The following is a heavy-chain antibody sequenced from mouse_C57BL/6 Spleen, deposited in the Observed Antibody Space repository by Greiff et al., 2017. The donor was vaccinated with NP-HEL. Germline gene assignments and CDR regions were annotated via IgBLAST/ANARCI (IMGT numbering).Heavy chain of an antibody. CDR2: ISTGGSYT. J-gene: IGHJ2*01. CDR1: GFTFSSYG. Sequence: EVKLVESGGDLVKPGGSLKLSCAASGFTFSSYGMSWVRQTPDKSLEWVATISTGGSYTYYPDSVKGRSTITGDNANNTLYLQMSSLKSEDTAVYYCARPDSSGLDYWGQGTTLTVSS. CDR3: ARPDSSGLDY. D-gene: IGHD3-2*02. V-gene: IGHV5-6*01.